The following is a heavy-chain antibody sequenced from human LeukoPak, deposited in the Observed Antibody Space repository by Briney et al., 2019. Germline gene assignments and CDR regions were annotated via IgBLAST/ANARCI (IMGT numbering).Heavy chain of an antibody. Sequence: GGSLRLSCAASGFTFSSYEMNWVRQAPGKGLEWVSYISSSGSTIYYADSVKGRFTISRDNAKNSLYLQMNSLRAEDTALYYCAKDYLGQLVMFDVWGQGTMVTVSS. J-gene: IGHJ3*01. CDR1: GFTFSSYE. CDR3: AKDYLGQLVMFDV. D-gene: IGHD6-13*01. V-gene: IGHV3-48*03. CDR2: ISSSGSTI.